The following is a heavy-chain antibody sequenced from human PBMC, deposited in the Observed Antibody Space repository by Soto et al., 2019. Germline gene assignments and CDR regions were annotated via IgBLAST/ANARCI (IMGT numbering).Heavy chain of an antibody. Sequence: QVQLVQSGAEVKKPGSSVKVSCKASGGTFSSYTISWVRQAPGQGLEWMGRIIPILGIANYAQKFQGRVTITADKSTNTAYMELSSLRSEDTAVYYCARDCLDSRSCRPFDYWGQGTLVTVSS. J-gene: IGHJ4*02. CDR2: IIPILGIA. CDR3: ARDCLDSRSCRPFDY. V-gene: IGHV1-69*08. CDR1: GGTFSSYT. D-gene: IGHD6-13*01.